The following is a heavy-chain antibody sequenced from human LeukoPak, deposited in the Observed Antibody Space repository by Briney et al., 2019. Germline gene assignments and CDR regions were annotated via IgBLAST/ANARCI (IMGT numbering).Heavy chain of an antibody. V-gene: IGHV3-74*01. D-gene: IGHD3-10*01. CDR2: INPDGSIT. Sequence: GGSLRLSCADSGFTLRNFWVHWVRQPPGKGLVWVSRINPDGSITNYADSVKGRFTISRDNSKNTLYLQMNSLRAEDTAVYYCAKDYYYGSGIDYWGQGTLVTVSS. CDR1: GFTLRNFW. CDR3: AKDYYYGSGIDY. J-gene: IGHJ4*02.